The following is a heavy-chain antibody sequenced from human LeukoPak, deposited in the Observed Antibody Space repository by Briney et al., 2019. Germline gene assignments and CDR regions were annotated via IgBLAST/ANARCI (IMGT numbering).Heavy chain of an antibody. CDR1: GGSISSYY. J-gene: IGHJ5*02. Sequence: PSETLSLTCTVSGGSISSYYWSWIRQPPGKGLEWIGYIYYSGSTNYNPSLKSRVTISVDTSKYQSSLKLSSVTAADTAVYYCARDGGYGSGWFDPWGQGTLVTVSS. D-gene: IGHD3-10*01. CDR3: ARDGGYGSGWFDP. V-gene: IGHV4-59*01. CDR2: IYYSGST.